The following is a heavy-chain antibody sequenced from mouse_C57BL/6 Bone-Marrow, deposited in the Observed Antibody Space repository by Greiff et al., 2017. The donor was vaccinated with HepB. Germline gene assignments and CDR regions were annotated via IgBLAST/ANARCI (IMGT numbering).Heavy chain of an antibody. V-gene: IGHV5-12*01. CDR1: GFTFSDYY. J-gene: IGHJ4*01. CDR2: ISNGGGST. D-gene: IGHD1-1*01. Sequence: DVHLVESGGGLVQPGGSLKLSCAASGFTFSDYYMYWVRQTPEKRLEWVAYISNGGGSTYYPDTVKGRFTISRDNAKNTLYLQMSRLKSEDTAMYYCARHKDYYGSRYYAMDYWGQGTSVTVSS. CDR3: ARHKDYYGSRYYAMDY.